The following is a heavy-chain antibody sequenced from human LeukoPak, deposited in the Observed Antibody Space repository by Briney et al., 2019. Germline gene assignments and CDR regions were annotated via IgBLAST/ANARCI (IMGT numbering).Heavy chain of an antibody. Sequence: PGGSLRLSCAASGFTFSRYGMNWVRQAPGKGLEWVAVISYDGSNKYYADSVKGRFTISRDNSKNTLYLQMNSLRAEDTAVYYCARDGSSSWFSWYYFDYWGQGTLVTVSS. CDR1: GFTFSRYG. CDR2: ISYDGSNK. V-gene: IGHV3-30*03. J-gene: IGHJ4*02. CDR3: ARDGSSSWFSWYYFDY. D-gene: IGHD6-13*01.